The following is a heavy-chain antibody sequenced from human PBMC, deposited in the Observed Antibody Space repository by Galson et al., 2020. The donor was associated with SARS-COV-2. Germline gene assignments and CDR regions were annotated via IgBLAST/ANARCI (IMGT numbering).Heavy chain of an antibody. J-gene: IGHJ4*02. V-gene: IGHV3-23*01. CDR3: AGWGKDNSAWAAFDY. D-gene: IGHD6-19*01. Sequence: GGSLRLSCAVFASTFSTDAISWIRQAPGKGREWTATAINSDGRTFYADSGKGRFTISRDNTRNTVYLQMNSLRAEDTAIYHCAGWGKDNSAWAAFDYWGQGTLVTVSS. CDR2: AINSDGRT. CDR1: ASTFSTDA.